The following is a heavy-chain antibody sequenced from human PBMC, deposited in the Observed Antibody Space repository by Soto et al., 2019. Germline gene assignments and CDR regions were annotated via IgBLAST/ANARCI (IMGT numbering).Heavy chain of an antibody. V-gene: IGHV3-30-3*01. D-gene: IGHD6-13*01. CDR2: ISYDGSNK. CDR3: ASSTSSTQQLAPD. J-gene: IGHJ4*02. Sequence: ESGGGVVQPGRSLRLSCAASGFTFSSYAMHWVRQAPGKGLEWVAVISYDGSNKYYADSVKGRFTISRDNSKNTLYLQMNSLRAEDTAVYYCASSTSSTQQLAPDWGQGTLVTVSS. CDR1: GFTFSSYA.